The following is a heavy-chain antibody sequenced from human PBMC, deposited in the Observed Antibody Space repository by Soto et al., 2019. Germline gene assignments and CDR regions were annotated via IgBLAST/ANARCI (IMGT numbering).Heavy chain of an antibody. CDR2: ITDIGDST. D-gene: IGHD2-15*01. V-gene: IGHV3-23*01. CDR1: GFPFSSHA. CDR3: AKDGHGKMWYYYMDV. Sequence: EVQLLESGGGLGQPGGSLRLSCAASGFPFSSHAMTWLRQAPGKGLEWVSTITDIGDSTFYADSVKGRFSISRDNSKNTLYLQMNSLRAEDTAVYFCAKDGHGKMWYYYMDVWGKGTAVTVSS. J-gene: IGHJ6*03.